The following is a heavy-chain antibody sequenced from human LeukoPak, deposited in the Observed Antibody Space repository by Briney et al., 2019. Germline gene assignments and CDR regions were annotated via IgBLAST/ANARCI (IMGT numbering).Heavy chain of an antibody. CDR2: ISSISSYI. CDR1: GFTFSSYS. CDR3: ARARATVATLWWYFDL. Sequence: GGSLTHSCSASGFTFSSYSMNWVRQAPEKGLAWVSSISSISSYIYYADSVKGRFTISRDNAKNSLYLQMDSLRAEDTAVYYCARARATVATLWWYFDLWGRGTLVTVSS. J-gene: IGHJ2*01. D-gene: IGHD4-17*01. V-gene: IGHV3-21*01.